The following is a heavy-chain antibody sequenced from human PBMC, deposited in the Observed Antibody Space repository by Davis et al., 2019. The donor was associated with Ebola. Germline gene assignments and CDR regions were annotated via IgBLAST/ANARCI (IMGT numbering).Heavy chain of an antibody. CDR1: GFTFSSYA. J-gene: IGHJ4*02. Sequence: GESLKISCAASGFTFSSYAMHWVRQAPGKGLEWVAVISYDGSNKYYADSVKGRFTISRDNSKNTLYLQMNSLRAGDTAVYYCARDVPYYYDSSGYFDYWGQGTLVTVSS. CDR2: ISYDGSNK. CDR3: ARDVPYYYDSSGYFDY. V-gene: IGHV3-30-3*01. D-gene: IGHD3-22*01.